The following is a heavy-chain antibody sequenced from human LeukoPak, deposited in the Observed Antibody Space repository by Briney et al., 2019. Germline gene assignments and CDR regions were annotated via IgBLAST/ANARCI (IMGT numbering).Heavy chain of an antibody. CDR2: IYYSGTVFYTGTT. D-gene: IGHD2-15*01. J-gene: IGHJ6*02. CDR3: ARLVVVVAATPVEAAGALYGMDV. Sequence: PSETLSLTCTVSGASISNTTYYWGWIRQPPGKGLEWIGSIYYSGTVFYTGTTYYKPSLKSRVTISVDTSKNQFSLKLSSVTAADTAVYYCARLVVVVAATPVEAAGALYGMDVWGQGTTVTVSS. V-gene: IGHV4-39*01. CDR1: GASISNTTYY.